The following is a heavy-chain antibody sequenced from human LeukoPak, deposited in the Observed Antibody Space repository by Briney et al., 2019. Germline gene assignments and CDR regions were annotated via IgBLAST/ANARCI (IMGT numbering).Heavy chain of an antibody. V-gene: IGHV3-30*02. CDR2: IRYDGSNK. CDR1: GFTFSSYG. CDR3: AKDPRRRPDRSSTSCYTGSVDY. J-gene: IGHJ4*02. Sequence: GGSLRLSCAASGFTFSSYGMHWVRQAPGKGLEWVAFIRYDGSNKYYADSVKGRFTISRDNSKNTLYLQMNSLRAEDTAVYYCAKDPRRRPDRSSTSCYTGSVDYWGQGTLVTVSS. D-gene: IGHD2-2*02.